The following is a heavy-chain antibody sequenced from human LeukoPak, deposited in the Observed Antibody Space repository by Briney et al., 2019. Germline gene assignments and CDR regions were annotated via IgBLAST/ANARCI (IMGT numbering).Heavy chain of an antibody. V-gene: IGHV3-30-3*01. J-gene: IGHJ5*02. CDR1: GFTFSSYA. CDR2: ISYDGSNK. D-gene: IGHD3-9*01. CDR3: ARDYLILLSSNWCDP. Sequence: GGSLRLSCAASGFTFSSYAMHWVRQAPGKGLEWVAVISYDGSNKYYADSVKGRFTISRDNYKNTLYLQMNSLRAEDTAVYYCARDYLILLSSNWCDPWGQGTLVTVSS.